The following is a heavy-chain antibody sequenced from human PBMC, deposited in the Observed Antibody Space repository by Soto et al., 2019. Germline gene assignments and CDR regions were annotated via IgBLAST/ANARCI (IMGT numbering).Heavy chain of an antibody. CDR3: APHSSVVHFAY. D-gene: IGHD6-6*01. CDR1: GDSITSNSYF. J-gene: IGHJ4*02. CDR2: IYYSGST. V-gene: IGHV4-39*01. Sequence: SETLALTCTVSGDSITSNSYFWAWIRQPPGKGLEWIGSIYYSGSTYHNPSLKSRVTISVDRSNNQFSLKLTSVTAADTAVYYCAPHSSVVHFAYRGQAALVT.